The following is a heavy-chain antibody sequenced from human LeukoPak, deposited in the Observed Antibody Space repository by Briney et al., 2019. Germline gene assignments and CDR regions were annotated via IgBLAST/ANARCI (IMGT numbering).Heavy chain of an antibody. CDR3: ARRSVAGSLDY. CDR2: TKEDGGEK. CDR1: GFTFSSYS. V-gene: IGHV3-7*01. J-gene: IGHJ4*02. D-gene: IGHD6-19*01. Sequence: GGSLRLSCAASGFTFSSYSMNWVRQAPGKGLEWVANTKEDGGEKYYVDSVKGRFTISRDNAENSLYLQMNSLRAEDTAVYYCARRSVAGSLDYWGQGTLVTVSS.